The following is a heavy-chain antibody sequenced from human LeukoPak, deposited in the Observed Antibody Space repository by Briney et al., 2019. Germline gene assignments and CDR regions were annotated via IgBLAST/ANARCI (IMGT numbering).Heavy chain of an antibody. V-gene: IGHV1-2*02. J-gene: IGHJ4*02. D-gene: IGHD6-13*01. CDR1: GYTFTGYY. Sequence: ASVKVSCKASGYTFTGYYMHWVRQAPGQGLEWMGWINPNSGGTNYAQKFQGRATMNRDTSISTAYMELSRLRSDDTAVYYCARGSDSSSWYSSSDYWGQGTLVTVSS. CDR3: ARGSDSSSWYSSSDY. CDR2: INPNSGGT.